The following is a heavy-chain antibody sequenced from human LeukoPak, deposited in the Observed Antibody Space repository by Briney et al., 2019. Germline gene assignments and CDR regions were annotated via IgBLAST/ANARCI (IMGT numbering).Heavy chain of an antibody. CDR2: IYYSGST. Sequence: SETMSLACTVAGGSLSSSSSYWDWIRQPPGNGLEWIGSIYYSGSTYYNPCLKTRVTISVDTSKNQSSLKLSSATAADTAVYYCARWSAGISAALDYWGQGTLVTVSS. J-gene: IGHJ4*02. V-gene: IGHV4-39*01. CDR1: GGSLSSSSSY. D-gene: IGHD3-3*01. CDR3: ARWSAGISAALDY.